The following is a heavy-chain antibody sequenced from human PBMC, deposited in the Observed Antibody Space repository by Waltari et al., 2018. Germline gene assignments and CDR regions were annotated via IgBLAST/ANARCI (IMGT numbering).Heavy chain of an antibody. CDR3: AREAPLAPYSSSWFDY. D-gene: IGHD6-13*01. CDR2: INPNSGGT. V-gene: IGHV1-2*02. Sequence: QVQLVQSGAEVKKPGASVKVSCKASGYTFTGYHIHRVRQAPGQGLEWMGWINPNSGGTNYAQKFQGRVTMTRDTSISTAYMELSRLRSDDTAVYYCAREAPLAPYSSSWFDYWGQGTLVTVSS. CDR1: GYTFTGYH. J-gene: IGHJ4*02.